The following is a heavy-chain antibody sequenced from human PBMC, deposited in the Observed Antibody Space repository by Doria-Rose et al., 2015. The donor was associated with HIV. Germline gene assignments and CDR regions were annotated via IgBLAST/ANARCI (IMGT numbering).Heavy chain of an antibody. CDR3: ARIKSSRWYHKYYFDF. V-gene: IGHV2-26*01. D-gene: IGHD6-13*01. CDR1: GVSLSSPGMG. CDR2: IFSDDER. J-gene: IGHJ4*02. Sequence: QESGPALVKPTETLTLTCTVSGVSLSSPGMGVSWIRQPPGKALEWLANIFSDDERSYKTSLKSRLTISRGTSKSQVVLTTTDMDPVDTATYYCARIKSSRWYHKYYFDFWGQGTLVIVSA.